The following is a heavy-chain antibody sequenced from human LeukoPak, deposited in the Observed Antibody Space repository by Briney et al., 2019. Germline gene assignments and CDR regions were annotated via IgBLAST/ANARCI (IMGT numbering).Heavy chain of an antibody. D-gene: IGHD3-9*01. CDR3: ARGGLRYFDWLRFDY. CDR2: IYSGGST. CDR1: GFTVSSSY. V-gene: IGHV3-53*01. Sequence: GGSLRLSCAASGFTVSSSYMSWVRQAPGKGLEWVSVIYSGGSTYYADSVKGRFTISGDNSKNTLYLQMNSLRAEDTAVYYCARGGLRYFDWLRFDYWGQGTLVTVSS. J-gene: IGHJ4*02.